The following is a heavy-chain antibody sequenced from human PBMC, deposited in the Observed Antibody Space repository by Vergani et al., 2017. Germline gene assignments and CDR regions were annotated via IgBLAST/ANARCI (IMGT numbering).Heavy chain of an antibody. J-gene: IGHJ5*02. CDR1: GFTFSGSA. Sequence: EVQLVESGGGLVQPGGSLKLSCAASGFTFSGSAMHWVRQASGKGLEWVGRIRSKANSYATAYAASVKGRFTISRDDSKNTAYLQMNSLKTEDTAVYYCTRRGGTDRPVRGVIITGVIFDPWGQGTLVTVSS. V-gene: IGHV3-73*02. CDR2: IRSKANSYAT. CDR3: TRRGGTDRPVRGVIITGVIFDP. D-gene: IGHD3-10*01.